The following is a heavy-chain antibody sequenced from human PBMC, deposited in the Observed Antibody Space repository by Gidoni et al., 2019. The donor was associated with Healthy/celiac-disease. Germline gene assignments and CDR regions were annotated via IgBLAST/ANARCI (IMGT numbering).Heavy chain of an antibody. CDR2: IWYDGSNK. CDR3: ARGGVGATDY. J-gene: IGHJ4*02. CDR1: GFTFSSYG. V-gene: IGHV3-33*01. Sequence: QVQLVESGGGVVQPGRSLRLSCAASGFTFSSYGMHWVRQAPGKGLEWVAVIWYDGSNKYYADSVKGRFTISRDNSKNTLYLQMNSLRAEDTAVYYCARGGVGATDYWGQGTLVTVSS. D-gene: IGHD1-26*01.